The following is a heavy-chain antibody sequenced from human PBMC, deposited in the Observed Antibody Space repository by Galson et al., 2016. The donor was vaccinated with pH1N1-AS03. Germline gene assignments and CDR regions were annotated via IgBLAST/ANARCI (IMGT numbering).Heavy chain of an antibody. CDR3: ARNSYEDVDLEGFYFDY. Sequence: LRLSCAASGFTVSSNYMSWVRQAPGRGLEWVSFIYNGGRTLYADSVKGRFTISRDSSKNTLYLQMDSLETADTAAYYCARNSYEDVDLEGFYFDYWGQGTLVTVSS. J-gene: IGHJ4*02. CDR1: GFTVSSNY. V-gene: IGHV3-53*01. D-gene: IGHD3-22*01. CDR2: IYNGGRT.